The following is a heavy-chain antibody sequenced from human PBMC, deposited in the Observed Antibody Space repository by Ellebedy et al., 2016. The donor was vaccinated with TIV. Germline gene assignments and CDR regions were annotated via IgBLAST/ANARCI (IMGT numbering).Heavy chain of an antibody. Sequence: ASVKVSCXASGYTFTSYGISWVRQAPGQGLEWMGWISAYNGNTNYAQKLQGRVTMTTDTSTSTAYMELRSLRSDDTAVYYCARDLGLGRDGYILGSFDYWGQGTLVTVSS. CDR2: ISAYNGNT. J-gene: IGHJ4*02. CDR1: GYTFTSYG. CDR3: ARDLGLGRDGYILGSFDY. V-gene: IGHV1-18*04. D-gene: IGHD5-24*01.